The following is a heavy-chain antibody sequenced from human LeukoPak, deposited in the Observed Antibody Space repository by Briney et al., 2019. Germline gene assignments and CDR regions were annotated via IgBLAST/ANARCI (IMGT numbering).Heavy chain of an antibody. CDR2: IISSGSTI. J-gene: IGHJ4*02. CDR3: ARDGGGSDY. D-gene: IGHD3-16*01. Sequence: GLEWFSYIISSGSTIYYADSVKGRFTISRDNAKNSLYLQMNSLRAEDTAVYYCARDGGGSDYWGQGTLVTVSS. V-gene: IGHV3-11*01.